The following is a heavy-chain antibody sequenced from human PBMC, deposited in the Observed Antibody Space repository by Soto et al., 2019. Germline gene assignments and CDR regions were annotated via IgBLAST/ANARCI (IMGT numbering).Heavy chain of an antibody. J-gene: IGHJ6*02. CDR3: ARDQWTYYDFWSGLRGGNYYYYGMDV. D-gene: IGHD3-3*01. Sequence: EVQLVESGGGLVKPGGSLRLSCAASGFTFSSYSMNWVRQAPGKGLEWVSSISSSSSYIYYADSVKGRFTISRDNAKNSLYLQMNSLRAEDTAVYYCARDQWTYYDFWSGLRGGNYYYYGMDVWGQGTTVTVSS. CDR1: GFTFSSYS. CDR2: ISSSSSYI. V-gene: IGHV3-21*01.